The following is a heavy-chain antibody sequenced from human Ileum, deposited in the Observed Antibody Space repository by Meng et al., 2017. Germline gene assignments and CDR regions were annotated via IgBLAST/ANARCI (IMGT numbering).Heavy chain of an antibody. CDR2: IRSKANNYAT. D-gene: IGHD3-16*01. Sequence: GGSLRLSCTASGFTFSGSAMHWVRQASGKGLEWVGRIRSKANNYATAYAASMKGRFTVSRDDSENTAYLQLNSLETEDTAVYYCTRQIEHSGGYFDYWGQGTLVTVSS. CDR3: TRQIEHSGGYFDY. CDR1: GFTFSGSA. V-gene: IGHV3-73*01. J-gene: IGHJ4*02.